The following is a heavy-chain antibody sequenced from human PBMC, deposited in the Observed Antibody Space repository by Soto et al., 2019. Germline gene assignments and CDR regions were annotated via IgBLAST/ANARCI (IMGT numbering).Heavy chain of an antibody. CDR3: ARERYCSGGSCLGFSYYGMDV. D-gene: IGHD2-15*01. CDR2: IWYDGSNK. CDR1: GFTFSSYG. V-gene: IGHV3-33*01. Sequence: GGSLRLSCAASGFTFSSYGMHWVRQAPGKGLEWVAVIWYDGSNKYYADSVKGRFTISRDNSKNTLYLQMNSLRAEDTAVYYCARERYCSGGSCLGFSYYGMDVWGQGTTVTVSS. J-gene: IGHJ6*02.